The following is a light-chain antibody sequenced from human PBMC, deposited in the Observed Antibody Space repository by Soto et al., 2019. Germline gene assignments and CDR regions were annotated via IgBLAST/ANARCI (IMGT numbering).Light chain of an antibody. Sequence: EIVLTQSPGTLSLSPGERATLSCRASQSVSSYLAWYQQKPGQAPRLLIYGASTRATGIPDRFSGSGSGTDFTLTISRLEPEDFATYYCQQSYKTPHTFGQGTKLETK. CDR2: GAS. V-gene: IGKV3-20*01. CDR3: QQSYKTPHT. CDR1: QSVSSY. J-gene: IGKJ2*01.